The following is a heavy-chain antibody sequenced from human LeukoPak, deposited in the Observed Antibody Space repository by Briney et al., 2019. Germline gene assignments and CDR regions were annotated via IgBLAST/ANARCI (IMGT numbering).Heavy chain of an antibody. V-gene: IGHV3-23*01. J-gene: IGHJ4*02. CDR2: ISGRGGRI. CDR1: GIPLSNYG. D-gene: IGHD2-21*01. CDR3: AKRGVVIRVILVGFHKEAYYFDS. Sequence: GGPLSLSCAVSGIPLSNYGMSGVRQAPGKGLEWGAGISGRGGRINYADAVKGRLTTSRDNAKNTLYLQMNSLRVEDTAVYFSAKRGVVIRVILVGFHKEAYYFDSWGQGALVTVSS.